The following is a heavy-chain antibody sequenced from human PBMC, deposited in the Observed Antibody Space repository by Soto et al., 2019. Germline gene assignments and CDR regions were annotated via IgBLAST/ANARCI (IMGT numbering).Heavy chain of an antibody. J-gene: IGHJ6*02. CDR1: GGTFSSYA. V-gene: IGHV1-69*13. CDR2: IIPIFGTA. CDR3: AGATTGTRYYYYGMDV. Sequence: SVKVSCKASGGTFSSYAISWVRQAPGQGLEWMGGIIPIFGTANYAQKFQGRVTITADESTSTAYMELSSLRSEDTAVYYCAGATTGTRYYYYGMDVWGQGTTVTVSS. D-gene: IGHD1-1*01.